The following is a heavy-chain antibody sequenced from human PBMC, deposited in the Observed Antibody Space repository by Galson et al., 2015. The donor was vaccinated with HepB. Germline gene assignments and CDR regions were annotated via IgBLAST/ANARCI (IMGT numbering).Heavy chain of an antibody. CDR3: ARGPPFVGTSPHILMCDYGMDV. Sequence: SLRLSCAASGFSFNSCAMNWVRQAPGRGLEWLALISHDVSNEYYADSVKGRFTISRDKSRDTLYLQMNSLRVEDTAVYYCARGPPFVGTSPHILMCDYGMDVWGQGTTVTVSS. CDR2: ISHDVSNE. CDR1: GFSFNSCA. D-gene: IGHD1-26*01. J-gene: IGHJ6*02. V-gene: IGHV3-30*04.